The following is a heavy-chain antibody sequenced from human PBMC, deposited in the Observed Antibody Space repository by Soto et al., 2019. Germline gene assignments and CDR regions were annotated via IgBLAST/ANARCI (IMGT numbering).Heavy chain of an antibody. D-gene: IGHD1-26*01. V-gene: IGHV3-23*01. Sequence: VQLLESGGGLVQPGGSLRLSCAASGFTFRSYAMRWVRQAPGKGLEWVSAISGSGDSTYYADSVKGRFTTSRDNSKNTLYLQMNSLRAEDTAVYYCARRGSGSYYDYWGQGTLVTVSS. CDR1: GFTFRSYA. CDR3: ARRGSGSYYDY. CDR2: ISGSGDST. J-gene: IGHJ4*02.